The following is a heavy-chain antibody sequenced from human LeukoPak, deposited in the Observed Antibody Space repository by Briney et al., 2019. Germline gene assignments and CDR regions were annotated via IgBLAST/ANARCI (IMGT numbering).Heavy chain of an antibody. CDR1: GFTFSSYA. V-gene: IGHV3-23*01. CDR3: AAPETWGDYFDY. CDR2: ISGSGGST. Sequence: GGSLRLSCGASGFTFSSYAMSWVRQAPGKGLEWVSAISGSGGSTYYADSVKGRFTISRDNSKNTLYLQMNSLRAEDTAVYYCAAPETWGDYFDYWGQGTLVTVSS. J-gene: IGHJ4*02. D-gene: IGHD3-16*01.